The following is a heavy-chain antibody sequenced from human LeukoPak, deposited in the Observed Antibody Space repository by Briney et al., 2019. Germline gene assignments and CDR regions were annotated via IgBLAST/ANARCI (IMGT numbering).Heavy chain of an antibody. CDR2: IKQDGSEK. CDR3: ARDLSTRRYCSGGSCYSDGSFFDY. V-gene: IGHV3-7*01. Sequence: PGGSLRLSCAASGFTFSSYWMSWVRQAPGKGLEWVANIKQDGSEKYYVDSVKGRFTISRDNAKNSLYLQMNSLRAEDTAVYYCARDLSTRRYCSGGSCYSDGSFFDYWGQGTLVTVSS. D-gene: IGHD2-15*01. CDR1: GFTFSSYW. J-gene: IGHJ4*02.